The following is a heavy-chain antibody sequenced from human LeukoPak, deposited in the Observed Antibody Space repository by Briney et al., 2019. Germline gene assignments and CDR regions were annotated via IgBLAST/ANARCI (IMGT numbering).Heavy chain of an antibody. Sequence: PGGSLRLSCAASGFTFSSYAMSWVRQAPGKGLEWVAAISGSGGSTYYADAVKGRFTISRSNSKNTLYLQMNSLRAEDTAVYYCANSISDSGAYVTCYFDLWGRGTLVTVSS. CDR1: GFTFSSYA. J-gene: IGHJ2*01. V-gene: IGHV3-23*01. D-gene: IGHD4-17*01. CDR2: ISGSGGST. CDR3: ANSISDSGAYVTCYFDL.